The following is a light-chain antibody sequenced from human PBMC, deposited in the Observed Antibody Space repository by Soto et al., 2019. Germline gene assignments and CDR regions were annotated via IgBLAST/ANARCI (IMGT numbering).Light chain of an antibody. J-gene: IGKJ4*01. CDR2: DIS. CDR1: QSVTNDY. Sequence: EIVLTQSPGNLSLSPGDRATLSCRASQSVTNDYLAWFQQKTGQAPKLLIYDISTRRTGIPDRFSGSGSGTDFTLTISGLEPEDFAVYYCQQSAHSPLTFGGGTKVEIK. CDR3: QQSAHSPLT. V-gene: IGKV3-20*01.